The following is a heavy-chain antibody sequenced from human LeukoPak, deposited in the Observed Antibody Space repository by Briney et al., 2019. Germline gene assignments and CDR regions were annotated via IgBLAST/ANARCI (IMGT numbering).Heavy chain of an antibody. V-gene: IGHV3-74*01. CDR1: VFTFSSYW. Sequence: GGSLRLSCAASVFTFSSYWMYWVRQAPGKGLVWVSRINSDGSSTSHADSVKGRFTISRDNAKNTLYLQMNSLRAEDTAVYYWAREGGYSHAFDYWGQGTLVTVSS. D-gene: IGHD3-22*01. CDR3: AREGGYSHAFDY. J-gene: IGHJ4*02. CDR2: INSDGSST.